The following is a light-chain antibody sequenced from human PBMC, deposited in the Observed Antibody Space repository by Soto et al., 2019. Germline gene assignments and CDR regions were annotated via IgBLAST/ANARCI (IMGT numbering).Light chain of an antibody. CDR2: GVS. Sequence: EIVLTQSPGTLSLSPGERATLSCRASQSVSSRNLAWYQQKPGQAPRLLIYGVSSRATGIPDRFSGSGSGTDFTLTISRLEPEDFAVYYCQQYGNSRTFGPGTKVDIK. V-gene: IGKV3-20*01. J-gene: IGKJ3*01. CDR3: QQYGNSRT. CDR1: QSVSSRN.